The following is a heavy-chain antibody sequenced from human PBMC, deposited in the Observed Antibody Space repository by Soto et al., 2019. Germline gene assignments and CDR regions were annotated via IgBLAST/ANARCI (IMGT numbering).Heavy chain of an antibody. CDR1: GYTFTSYG. CDR3: ARASGGEVYDDAFDI. Sequence: ASVKVSCKASGYTFTSYGISWVRQAPGQGLEWMGWISAYNGNTNYAQKLQGRVTMTTDTSTSTAYMELRSLRSDDTAVYYCARASGGEVYDDAFDIWSQGTMVTVSS. D-gene: IGHD3-10*01. V-gene: IGHV1-18*01. CDR2: ISAYNGNT. J-gene: IGHJ3*02.